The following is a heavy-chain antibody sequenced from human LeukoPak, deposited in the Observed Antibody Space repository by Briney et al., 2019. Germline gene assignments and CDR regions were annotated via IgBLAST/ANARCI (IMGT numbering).Heavy chain of an antibody. J-gene: IGHJ4*02. CDR1: GFTFSGYA. CDR2: INPNSGGT. V-gene: IGHV1-2*04. D-gene: IGHD1-26*01. Sequence: GGSLRLSCAASGFTFSGYAMHWVRQAPGQGLEWMGWINPNSGGTNYAQKFQGWVTMTRDTSISTAYMELSRLRSDDTAVYYCARAPVYAWELLLPTTLGGNYFDYWGQGTLVTVSS. CDR3: ARAPVYAWELLLPTTLGGNYFDY.